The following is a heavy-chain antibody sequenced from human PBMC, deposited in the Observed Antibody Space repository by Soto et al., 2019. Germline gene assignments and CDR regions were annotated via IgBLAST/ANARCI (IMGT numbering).Heavy chain of an antibody. CDR2: IWYDGSQK. CDR3: AKEVWGLYTFGRPLDN. V-gene: IGHV3-33*06. D-gene: IGHD2-2*02. CDR1: GFNFSKFG. Sequence: PGGSLRLSCAVSGFNFSKFGMHWVRQAPGKGLEWVAVIWYDGSQKYYTDSVQGRFTISRDNSNNTLYLQMNSLRAEDTAVYYCAKEVWGLYTFGRPLDNWGHGTLVTVSS. J-gene: IGHJ4*01.